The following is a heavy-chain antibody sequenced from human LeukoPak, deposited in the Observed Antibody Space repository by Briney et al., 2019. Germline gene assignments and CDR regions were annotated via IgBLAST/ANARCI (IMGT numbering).Heavy chain of an antibody. CDR3: ARESNYDYVWGSYRPYYFDY. Sequence: SQTLSLTCTVSGGSISSGGYYWSWIRQHPGKGLEWIGYIYYSGSTYYNPSLKSRVTIPVDTSKNQFSLKLSSVTAADTAVYYCARESNYDYVWGSYRPYYFDYWGQGTLVTVSS. J-gene: IGHJ4*02. CDR2: IYYSGST. V-gene: IGHV4-31*03. CDR1: GGSISSGGYY. D-gene: IGHD3-16*02.